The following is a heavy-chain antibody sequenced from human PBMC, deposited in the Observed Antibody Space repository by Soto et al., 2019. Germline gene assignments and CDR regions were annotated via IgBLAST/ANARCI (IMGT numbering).Heavy chain of an antibody. CDR3: ARDWGVRGVYYYYYGMEV. V-gene: IGHV3-21*01. CDR1: GFTFSSYS. D-gene: IGHD3-10*01. J-gene: IGHJ6*02. Sequence: GGSLRLSCAASGFTFSSYSMNWVRQAPGKGLEWVSSISSSSSYIYYADSVKGRFTISRDNAKNSLYLQMNSLRAEDTAVYYCARDWGVRGVYYYYYGMEVWGQGTTVTVSS. CDR2: ISSSSSYI.